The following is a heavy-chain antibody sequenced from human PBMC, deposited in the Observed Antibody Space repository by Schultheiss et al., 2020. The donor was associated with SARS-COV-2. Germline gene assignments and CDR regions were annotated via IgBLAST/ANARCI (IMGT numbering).Heavy chain of an antibody. J-gene: IGHJ6*02. D-gene: IGHD3-3*01. Sequence: GGSLRLSCAASGFAFSSYVLHWVRRAPGKGPEWVSAIGTGGDTYYADSVMGRFTISRDNAKNSLYLQMNSLRAEDTAVYYCARESPSDFWSGWGPDHYYYGMDVWGQGTTVTVSS. CDR2: IGTGGDT. CDR3: ARESPSDFWSGWGPDHYYYGMDV. CDR1: GFAFSSYV. V-gene: IGHV3-47*02.